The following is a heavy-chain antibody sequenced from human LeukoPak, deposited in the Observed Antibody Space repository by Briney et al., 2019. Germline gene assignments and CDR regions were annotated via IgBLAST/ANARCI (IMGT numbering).Heavy chain of an antibody. Sequence: SETLSPTCTVSGASIRSYYWSWIRQPAGKGLEWIGRIDNSGSTNYNPSLKSRVIMSLDTSNNQFSLKLNSVTAADTAIYYCARHFDSSGLDYWGQGTLVTVSS. V-gene: IGHV4-4*07. CDR3: ARHFDSSGLDY. J-gene: IGHJ4*02. CDR2: IDNSGST. D-gene: IGHD3-22*01. CDR1: GASIRSYY.